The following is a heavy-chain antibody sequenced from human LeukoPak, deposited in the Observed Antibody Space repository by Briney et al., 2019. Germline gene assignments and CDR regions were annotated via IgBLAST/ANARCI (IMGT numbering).Heavy chain of an antibody. Sequence: SVKVSCKASGYTFTGYYMHWVRQAPGQGLEWMGRINPNSGGTNYAQKFQGRVTMTRDTSISTAYMELSRLRSDDTAVYYCARVYDSIGYIDVWGKGTTVTVSS. CDR1: GYTFTGYY. CDR3: ARVYDSIGYIDV. J-gene: IGHJ6*03. V-gene: IGHV1-2*06. CDR2: INPNSGGT. D-gene: IGHD3-16*01.